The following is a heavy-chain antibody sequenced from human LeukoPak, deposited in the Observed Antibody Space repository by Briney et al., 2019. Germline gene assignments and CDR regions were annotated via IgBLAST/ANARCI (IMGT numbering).Heavy chain of an antibody. CDR1: GFTFSTAW. CDR2: IRSKAESGTT. J-gene: IGHJ1*01. V-gene: IGHV3-15*01. D-gene: IGHD3-10*01. CDR3: TTEGTLGFADLSVVDYEH. Sequence: GGSLRLSCAASGFTFSTAWMSWVRQAPGKGLEWVGRIRSKAESGTTEYAAPVKGRFTISRDDSKNTLYLQMNSLKNEDTAVYYCTTEGTLGFADLSVVDYEHWGQGTLVTVSS.